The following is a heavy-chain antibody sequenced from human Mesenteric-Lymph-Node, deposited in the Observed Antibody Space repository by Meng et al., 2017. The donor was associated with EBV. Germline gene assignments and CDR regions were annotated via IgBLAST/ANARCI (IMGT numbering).Heavy chain of an antibody. CDR3: AHSGICSPGACYSWYFDF. Sequence: QITLKESGPTLVKPTQTLTLTCTSSGFSLTTSGVGVGWIRQPPGKALEWLALIYWDDDRRYSPSLNGRLTITKDTSKNQVVLTMTNMNPVDTATYYCAHSGICSPGACYSWYFDFWDQGTLVTVAS. J-gene: IGHJ4*02. D-gene: IGHD2-15*01. CDR2: IYWDDDR. CDR1: GFSLTTSGVG. V-gene: IGHV2-5*02.